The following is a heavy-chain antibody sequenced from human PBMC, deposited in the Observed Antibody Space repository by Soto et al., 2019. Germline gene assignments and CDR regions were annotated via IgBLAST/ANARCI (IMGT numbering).Heavy chain of an antibody. J-gene: IGHJ5*02. V-gene: IGHV4-59*01. D-gene: IGHD5-12*01. CDR1: GGSISSYY. CDR2: IYYSEST. Sequence: SETLSLTCTVSGGSISSYYWSWIRQPPGKGLEWIGYIYYSESTNYNPSLKSRVTISVDTSKNQFSLKLSSVTAADTAVYYCARGRGYSGYDYRRGFDPWGQGTLVTVSS. CDR3: ARGRGYSGYDYRRGFDP.